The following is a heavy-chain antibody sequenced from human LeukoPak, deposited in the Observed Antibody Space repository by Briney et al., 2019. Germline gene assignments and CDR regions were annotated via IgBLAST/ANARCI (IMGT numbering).Heavy chain of an antibody. J-gene: IGHJ3*02. CDR2: IWYDGSNK. V-gene: IGHV3-33*08. D-gene: IGHD1-26*01. Sequence: GGSLRLSCAASGFTFSSYWMSWVRQAPGKGLEWVAVIWYDGSNKYYADSVKGRFTISRDNSKNTLYLQMNSLRAEDTAVHYCARDRIVGATGDAFDIWGQGTMVTVSS. CDR1: GFTFSSYW. CDR3: ARDRIVGATGDAFDI.